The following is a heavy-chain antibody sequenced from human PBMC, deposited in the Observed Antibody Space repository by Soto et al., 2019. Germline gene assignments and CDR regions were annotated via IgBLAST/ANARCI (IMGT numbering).Heavy chain of an antibody. CDR1: GGSISSGDYY. V-gene: IGHV4-31*03. Sequence: QVQLQESGPGLMKPSQTLSLTCTVSGGSISSGDYYWSWIRQHPGKGLEWIGYIYYSGSTYYNPSLKSRVTISVDTSKNQFSLKLSSVTAADTAVYYCARWWSGSRQGFDPWGQGTLVTASS. D-gene: IGHD3-3*01. J-gene: IGHJ5*02. CDR3: ARWWSGSRQGFDP. CDR2: IYYSGST.